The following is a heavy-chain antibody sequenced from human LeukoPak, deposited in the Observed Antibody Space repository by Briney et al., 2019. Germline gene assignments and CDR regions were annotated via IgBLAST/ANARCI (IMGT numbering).Heavy chain of an antibody. V-gene: IGHV3-7*01. CDR3: ARDLGWLQSDY. D-gene: IGHD5-24*01. J-gene: IGHJ4*02. CDR2: IKKDGSEQ. Sequence: GGSLRLSCVASGFSLSDHWMNWFRQAPGKGLEWVATIKKDGSEQYYVDSMKGRLTISRDNAKNSVYLQIHNLRAEDTAVYYCARDLGWLQSDYWGQGTLVTVSS. CDR1: GFSLSDHW.